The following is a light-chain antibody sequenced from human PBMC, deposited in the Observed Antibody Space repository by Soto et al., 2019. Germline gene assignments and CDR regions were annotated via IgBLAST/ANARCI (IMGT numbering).Light chain of an antibody. J-gene: IGLJ2*01. CDR3: SSYAGSNNFV. Sequence: QSALTQPPSAAGSPGQSVTISCTGTSSDVGAYNFVSWYQQHPGKAPKLMISEVSKRPSGVPDRFSGSKSGNTASLTVSGLQAEDEADYYCSSYAGSNNFVFGGGTKLTV. V-gene: IGLV2-8*01. CDR2: EVS. CDR1: SSDVGAYNF.